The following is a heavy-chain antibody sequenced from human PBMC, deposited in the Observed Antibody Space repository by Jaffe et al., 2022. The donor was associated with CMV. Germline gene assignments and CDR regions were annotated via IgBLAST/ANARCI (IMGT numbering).Heavy chain of an antibody. CDR1: GFTFSSYG. D-gene: IGHD6-6*01. CDR3: ARRYSSSLYYYYYYMDV. CDR2: IWYDGSNK. V-gene: IGHV3-33*01. J-gene: IGHJ6*03. Sequence: QVQLVESGGGVVQPGRSLRLSCAASGFTFSSYGMHWVRQAPGKGLEWVAVIWYDGSNKYYADSVKGRFTISRDNSKNTLYLQMNSLRAEDTAVYYCARRYSSSLYYYYYYMDVWGKGTTVTVSS.